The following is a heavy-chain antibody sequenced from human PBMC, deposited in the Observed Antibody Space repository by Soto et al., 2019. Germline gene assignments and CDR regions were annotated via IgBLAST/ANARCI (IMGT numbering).Heavy chain of an antibody. CDR2: IYYSGTT. Sequence: TSETLSLTCTVSGDSISSSNYYWGWIRQPPGKGLEWIANIYYSGTTYCNPSLKSRVAISVDTSKNHFSRKLSSVTAADTAIYYCARSNSGYYKWFDPWGQGTLVTVS. J-gene: IGHJ5*02. V-gene: IGHV4-39*02. CDR3: ARSNSGYYKWFDP. D-gene: IGHD3-22*01. CDR1: GDSISSSNYY.